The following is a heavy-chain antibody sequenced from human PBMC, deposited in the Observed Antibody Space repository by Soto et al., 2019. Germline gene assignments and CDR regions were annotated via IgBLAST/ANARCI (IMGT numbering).Heavy chain of an antibody. V-gene: IGHV4-31*03. D-gene: IGHD5-12*01. CDR2: IHYTGGT. CDR3: PGDFRGYGRFDY. Sequence: QVQLQESGPGLVKPSQTLSLTCTVSGGSTSSGTYYWSWIRQHPGKGLERIGYIHYTGGTYQNPSFKSRDTISLDTSKNQFSLKLSSVTAADTAIYYCPGDFRGYGRFDYWGQGTLVAVSS. J-gene: IGHJ4*02. CDR1: GGSTSSGTYY.